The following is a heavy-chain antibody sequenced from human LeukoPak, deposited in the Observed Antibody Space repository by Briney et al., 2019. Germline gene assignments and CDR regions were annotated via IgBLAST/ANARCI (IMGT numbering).Heavy chain of an antibody. J-gene: IGHJ6*03. CDR3: ARANLLEGYMDV. D-gene: IGHD1-26*01. Sequence: GGSLRLSCAASGFNFNTFWMTWVRQAPGKGLEWVANIKEDGSEEYYVDSVKGRFTISRDNAKNSLYLQMNSLRAEDTAVYYCARANLLEGYMDVWGKGTTVTVSS. CDR2: IKEDGSEE. V-gene: IGHV3-7*01. CDR1: GFNFNTFW.